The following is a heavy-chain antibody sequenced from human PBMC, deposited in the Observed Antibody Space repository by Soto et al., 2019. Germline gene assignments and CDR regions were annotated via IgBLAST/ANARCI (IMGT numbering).Heavy chain of an antibody. CDR3: AKDQGSGCLTYYDGMDV. CDR1: GLTFSSYA. Sequence: EVQLLESGGGLVQPGGSLRLSCAASGLTFSSYAMSWVRQAPGKGLEWVSVISGSGGSTYSADSVKGRFTISRDNSKNXXYRQMNSVRAEDTAVYYCAKDQGSGCLTYYDGMDVWGQGNTVTVSS. V-gene: IGHV3-23*01. D-gene: IGHD3-10*01. J-gene: IGHJ6*02. CDR2: ISGSGGST.